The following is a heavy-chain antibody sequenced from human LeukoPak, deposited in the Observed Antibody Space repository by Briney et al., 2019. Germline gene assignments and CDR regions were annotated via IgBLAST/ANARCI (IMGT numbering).Heavy chain of an antibody. D-gene: IGHD2-15*01. CDR2: ISSSSSYI. CDR1: GFTFSSYS. J-gene: IGHJ4*02. CDR3: ARVPHDIIVVVAATPDY. V-gene: IGHV3-21*01. Sequence: GGSLRLSCAASGFTFSSYSMNWVRQAPGKGLEWVSSISSSSSYIYYADSVKGRFTISRDNAKNSLYLQMNSLRAEDTAVYYCARVPHDIIVVVAATPDYWGQGTRVTVSS.